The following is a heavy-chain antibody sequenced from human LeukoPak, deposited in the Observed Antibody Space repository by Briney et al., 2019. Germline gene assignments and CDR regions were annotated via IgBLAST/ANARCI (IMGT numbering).Heavy chain of an antibody. D-gene: IGHD5-24*01. CDR3: ARDCVEMATTN. Sequence: PSESLSLTCTVPGGSISSSSYYWGWIRHPPGKGLEWIGSIYYSGSTYYNPSLKSRVTISVDTSKNQFSLKPSSVTAADTAVYYCARDCVEMATTNWGQGTLVTVSS. CDR2: IYYSGST. J-gene: IGHJ4*02. V-gene: IGHV4-39*07. CDR1: GGSISSSSYY.